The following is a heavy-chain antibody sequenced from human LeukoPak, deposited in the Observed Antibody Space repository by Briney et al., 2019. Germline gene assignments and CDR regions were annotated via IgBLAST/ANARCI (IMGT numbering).Heavy chain of an antibody. D-gene: IGHD1-1*01. CDR1: GFTVGNSY. Sequence: GGSLRLSCAASGFTVGNSYMTWARQVPGKGLQWASVIYAGGSTFYADSVKGRFTVSRDTPKNTLYLQMFSLRVEDTGVYYCARLNEGYFYYYMDVWGKGTTVSVSS. CDR3: ARLNEGYFYYYMDV. V-gene: IGHV3-66*02. J-gene: IGHJ6*03. CDR2: IYAGGST.